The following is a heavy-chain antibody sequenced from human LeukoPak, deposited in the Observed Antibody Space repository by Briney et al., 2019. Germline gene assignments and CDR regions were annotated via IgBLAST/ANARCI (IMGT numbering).Heavy chain of an antibody. V-gene: IGHV3-23*01. J-gene: IGHJ1*01. CDR2: ISGSGGST. CDR3: AKVRRDIVVVVAAAGLGYFQH. CDR1: GFTFSSYA. D-gene: IGHD2-15*01. Sequence: GGSLRLSCAASGFTFSSYAMSWVRQAPGKGLEWVSAISGSGGSTYYADSVKGRFTISRDNSKNTLYLQMNSLRAEDTAVYYCAKVRRDIVVVVAAAGLGYFQHWGQGTLVTVSS.